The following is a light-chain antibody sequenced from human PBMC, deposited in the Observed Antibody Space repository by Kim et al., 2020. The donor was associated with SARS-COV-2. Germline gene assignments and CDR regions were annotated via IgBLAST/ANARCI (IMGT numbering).Light chain of an antibody. CDR2: ANN. J-gene: IGLJ2*01. V-gene: IGLV1-40*01. CDR1: SSNSGAGSD. CDR3: QSYDNSLTV. Sequence: PGQRVTISCVGGSSNSGAGSDVHWYHHLPGRTPKLLIYANNNRPSGVSDRFSGSKSGTSASLAITGLQAEDEADYYCQSYDNSLTVFGGGTQLTVL.